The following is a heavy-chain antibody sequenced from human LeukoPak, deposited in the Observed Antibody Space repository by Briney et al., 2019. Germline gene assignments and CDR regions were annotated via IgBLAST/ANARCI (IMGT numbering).Heavy chain of an antibody. CDR2: ITSTSSTV. V-gene: IGHV3-48*02. D-gene: IGHD5-24*01. CDR1: GFTFSSYS. CDR3: ARVGDGYSVNYFDF. J-gene: IGHJ4*02. Sequence: GGSLRLSCAASGFTFSSYSMSWVRQAPGKGLEWVSYITSTSSTVYYTDSVKGRFTVSRDNAKNSLYLQMNSLRDEDTAMFYCARVGDGYSVNYFDFWGQGTLVTVSS.